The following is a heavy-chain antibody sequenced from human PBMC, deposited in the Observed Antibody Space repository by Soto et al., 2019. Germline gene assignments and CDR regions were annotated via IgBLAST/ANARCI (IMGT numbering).Heavy chain of an antibody. Sequence: SQTLSLTCAISGDSVSSNSAAWNWIRQSPSRGLEWLGRTYYRSKWYNDYAVSVKSRITINPDTSKNQFSLQLNSVTPEDTAVYYCARAELAVAVRNDAFDIWGQGTMVTVSS. CDR1: GDSVSSNSAA. CDR2: TYYRSKWYN. V-gene: IGHV6-1*01. J-gene: IGHJ3*02. CDR3: ARAELAVAVRNDAFDI. D-gene: IGHD6-19*01.